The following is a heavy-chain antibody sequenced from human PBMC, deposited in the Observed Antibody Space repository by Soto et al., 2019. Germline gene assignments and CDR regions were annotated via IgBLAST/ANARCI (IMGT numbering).Heavy chain of an antibody. V-gene: IGHV3-9*01. D-gene: IGHD1-7*01. CDR1: GFTFDDYA. CDR3: AKDADRYSCNYVRCWFEP. J-gene: IGHJ5*02. Sequence: SLRLSCAASGFTFDDYAMHWVRQAPGKGLEWVSGISWNSGSIGYAYSVNGRFTISRDNANNSLYLKMNSLRAEDTALYYCAKDADRYSCNYVRCWFEPWGHGTLVTVSS. CDR2: ISWNSGSI.